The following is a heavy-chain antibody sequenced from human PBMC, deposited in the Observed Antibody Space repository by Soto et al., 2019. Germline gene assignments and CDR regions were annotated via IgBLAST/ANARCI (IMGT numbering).Heavy chain of an antibody. CDR1: GFTFWNYA. Sequence: EVQLLESGGGLGQPGGSLRLSCEASGFTFWNYAMTWVRQAPGKGPEWVSSISRNGDRTYYVDSVKGRFIISRDNSENTLFLQMDSLRAEDADIYYCVKDWSGEKCPCMDVWGQGTTVTVSS. CDR3: VKDWSGEKCPCMDV. J-gene: IGHJ6*02. CDR2: ISRNGDRT. V-gene: IGHV3-23*01. D-gene: IGHD3-3*01.